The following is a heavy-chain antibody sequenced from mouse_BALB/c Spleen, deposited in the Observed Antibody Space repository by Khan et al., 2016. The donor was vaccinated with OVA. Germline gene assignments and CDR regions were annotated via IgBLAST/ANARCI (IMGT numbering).Heavy chain of an antibody. V-gene: IGHV9-3-1*01. CDR1: GYTFTNYG. CDR3: ARMKPYWYFDL. Sequence: QIQLVPSGPELKKPGETVKISCKASGYTFTNYGMNWVKQAPGKGLKWMGWINTYTGEPTYADDFKGRFAFSLETSASTAYLQINNLKNEDTAKYFCARMKPYWYFDLWGAGTTVTVSS. CDR2: INTYTGEP. J-gene: IGHJ1*01.